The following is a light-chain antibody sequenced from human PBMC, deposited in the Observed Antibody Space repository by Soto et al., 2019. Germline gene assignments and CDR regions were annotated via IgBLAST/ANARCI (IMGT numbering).Light chain of an antibody. CDR1: QSVGSRW. V-gene: IGKV3-20*01. CDR3: QQYYSSRT. Sequence: EIVLTQSPGTVSLSPGERATLSCRASQSVGSRWLAWYQQKPGQAPRVLIYGGSNRATGIPDRFSGSGSGTDFTRTISRQEPEEFAVYYCQQYYSSRTFGQGTKVEMK. J-gene: IGKJ1*01. CDR2: GGS.